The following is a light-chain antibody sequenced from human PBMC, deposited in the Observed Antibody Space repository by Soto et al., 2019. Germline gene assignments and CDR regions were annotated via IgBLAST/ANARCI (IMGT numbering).Light chain of an antibody. CDR1: QSVSSY. CDR2: DAS. CDR3: QQRSNWPPLT. J-gene: IGKJ4*01. V-gene: IGKV3-11*01. Sequence: EIVLTQSPATLSLSPGERATLSCRASQSVSSYLAWYQQKPGQAPRLLIYDASNRATGIPARFSGSGSVTDFTLTISSLEPEDGAVYYCQQRSNWPPLTFGGGTKVEIK.